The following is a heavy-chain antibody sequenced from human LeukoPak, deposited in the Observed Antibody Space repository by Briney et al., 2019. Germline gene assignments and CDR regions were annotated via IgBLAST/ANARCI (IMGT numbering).Heavy chain of an antibody. V-gene: IGHV3-7*01. CDR1: GFTFRKHW. D-gene: IGHD1-26*01. CDR2: IKEDGSEK. CDR3: ARDPYSGNYGTYYYYYMDV. Sequence: GESLRLSCAADGFTFRKHWMSWVRQAMGKGLECVAKIKEDGSEKHYVDSVKGRFTISRDNAKNSLYLQMDSLGPEDTAVYYCARDPYSGNYGTYYYYYMDVWGKGTTVTISS. J-gene: IGHJ6*03.